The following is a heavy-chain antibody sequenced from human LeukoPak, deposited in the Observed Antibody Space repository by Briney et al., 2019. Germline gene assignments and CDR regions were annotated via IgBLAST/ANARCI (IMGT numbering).Heavy chain of an antibody. CDR2: INHSGGT. CDR3: ARGLHYCSGGSCYHIRTNWFDP. J-gene: IGHJ5*02. Sequence: SETLSLTCAVYGGSFSGYYWSWIRQPPGKGLEWIGEINHSGGTNYNPSLKSRVTISVDTSKNQFSLKLSSVTAADTAVYYCARGLHYCSGGSCYHIRTNWFDPWGQGTLVTVSS. CDR1: GGSFSGYY. D-gene: IGHD2-15*01. V-gene: IGHV4-34*01.